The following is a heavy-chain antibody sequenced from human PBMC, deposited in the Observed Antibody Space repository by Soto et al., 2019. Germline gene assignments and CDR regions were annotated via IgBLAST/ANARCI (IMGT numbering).Heavy chain of an antibody. V-gene: IGHV1-18*01. CDR2: ISGYNSIT. CDR3: ARAFGSTDY. Sequence: QVQLVQSGAEVKKPGASVKVSCEASGYTFSSYGISWVRQAPGQGFGWMGWISGYNSITRYAQKFQGRVTMTTDTSTSTAYMELRSLRSDDTAVYYCARAFGSTDYWGQGTLVTVSS. D-gene: IGHD6-13*01. J-gene: IGHJ4*02. CDR1: GYTFSSYG.